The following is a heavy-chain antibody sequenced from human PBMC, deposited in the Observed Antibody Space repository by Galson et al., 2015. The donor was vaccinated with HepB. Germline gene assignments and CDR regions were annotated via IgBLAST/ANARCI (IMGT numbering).Heavy chain of an antibody. V-gene: IGHV3-15*01. CDR3: TTAPFWSDYQDFDY. Sequence: SLRLSCAASGSTFTNARMSWVRQAPGKGLEWVARIKSNTDGGTRDYAAPVKGRFTISRDDSKNTLYLQMNSLKTEDTAVYYCTTAPFWSDYQDFDYWGQGTLVTVSS. D-gene: IGHD3-3*01. J-gene: IGHJ4*02. CDR1: GSTFTNAR. CDR2: IKSNTDGGTR.